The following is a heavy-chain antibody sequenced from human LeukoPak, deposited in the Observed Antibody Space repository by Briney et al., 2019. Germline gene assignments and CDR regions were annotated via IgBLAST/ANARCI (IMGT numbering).Heavy chain of an antibody. Sequence: SETLSLTCSVSGGSFSRSGYYWGWIRQPPGKGLEWIGSVYYSGSTYYNPSLKSRVTLSVDTSKNQFSLKLTSVTAADTAVYYCAKIYYYENVIWGQGSMVTVSS. V-gene: IGHV4-39*01. CDR1: GGSFSRSGYY. D-gene: IGHD3-22*01. CDR3: AKIYYYENVI. J-gene: IGHJ3*01. CDR2: VYYSGST.